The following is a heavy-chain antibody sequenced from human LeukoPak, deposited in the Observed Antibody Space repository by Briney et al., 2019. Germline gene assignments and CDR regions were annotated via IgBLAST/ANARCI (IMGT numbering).Heavy chain of an antibody. V-gene: IGHV3-30*18. CDR1: GFTFSSYG. CDR2: ISYDGSNK. D-gene: IGHD4-17*01. CDR3: AKDYGDSSFDP. Sequence: PGGSLRLSCAASGFTFSSYGMHRVRQAPGKGLEWVAVISYDGSNKYYADSVKGRFTISRDNSKNTLYLQMNSLRAEDTAVYYCAKDYGDSSFDPWGQGTLVTVSS. J-gene: IGHJ5*02.